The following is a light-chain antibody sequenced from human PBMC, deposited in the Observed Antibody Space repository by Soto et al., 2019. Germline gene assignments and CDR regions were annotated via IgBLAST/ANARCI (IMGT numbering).Light chain of an antibody. CDR1: SSNIGSIN. CDR2: NHN. CDR3: AGWDDSLNGVI. J-gene: IGLJ2*01. Sequence: QSVLTQPPSASGTPGQRVAISCSGSSSNIGSINIHWYQHLPGTAPRLLIYNHNQRAAGVPDRFSGSKSGASASLAITGLQAEDEADYYCAGWDDSLNGVIFGGWTKLTVL. V-gene: IGLV1-44*01.